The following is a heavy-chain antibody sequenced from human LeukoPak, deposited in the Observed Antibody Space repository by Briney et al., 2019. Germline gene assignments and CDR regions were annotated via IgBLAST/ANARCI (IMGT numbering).Heavy chain of an antibody. J-gene: IGHJ5*02. Sequence: SETLSLTCAVYGGSFNVYHWRWIRQPPGKGLEWIGEISHSGSTNYNPSLMSRVTVSVDTSKKQFSLKLSSVTAADTAVYYCARCTYYYGSGRPEDWFDPWGQGTLVTVSS. CDR2: ISHSGST. CDR3: ARCTYYYGSGRPEDWFDP. V-gene: IGHV4-34*01. CDR1: GGSFNVYH. D-gene: IGHD3-10*01.